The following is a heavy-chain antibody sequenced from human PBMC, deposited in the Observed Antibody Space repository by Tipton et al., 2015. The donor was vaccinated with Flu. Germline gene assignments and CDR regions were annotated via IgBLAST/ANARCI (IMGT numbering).Heavy chain of an antibody. CDR1: GGSISSYY. Sequence: TLSLTCTVSGGSISSYYWSWIRQPAGRGLEWIGRIYTSGSTNYNPSLKSRVTMSVDTSKNQFSLKLSSVTAADTAVYYCARLNHYDSSGFPYYCYGVDVWGQGTPVTVSS. D-gene: IGHD3-22*01. CDR2: IYTSGST. J-gene: IGHJ6*02. CDR3: ARLNHYDSSGFPYYCYGVDV. V-gene: IGHV4-4*07.